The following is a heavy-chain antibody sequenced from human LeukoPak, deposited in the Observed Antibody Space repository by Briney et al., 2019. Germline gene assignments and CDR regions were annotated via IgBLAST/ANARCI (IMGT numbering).Heavy chain of an antibody. CDR3: ARGAPIRVAVAATFDP. Sequence: GASVKVSCKPSGFTFTTYTTHWVRQAPGQRLEWMGWINAANGNTQYSQKFQGRVTITRDTSASTAYMELSSLRSEDTAVYYCARGAPIRVAVAATFDPWGQGTLVTVPS. CDR1: GFTFTTYT. V-gene: IGHV1-3*01. D-gene: IGHD6-19*01. J-gene: IGHJ5*02. CDR2: INAANGNT.